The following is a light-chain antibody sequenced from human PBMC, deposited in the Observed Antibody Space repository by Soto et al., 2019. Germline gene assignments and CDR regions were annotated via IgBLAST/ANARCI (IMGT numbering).Light chain of an antibody. J-gene: IGLJ3*02. V-gene: IGLV1-40*01. CDR1: SSNIGAGYD. Sequence: QLVLTQPPSVSGAPGQRVTISCTGSSSNIGAGYDVHWYQQLPGTAPKLLIYGNINRPSGVPDRFSGSKSGTSASLAITGLQAEYEADYYCQSYDSSLSARVFGGGTKVTVL. CDR2: GNI. CDR3: QSYDSSLSARV.